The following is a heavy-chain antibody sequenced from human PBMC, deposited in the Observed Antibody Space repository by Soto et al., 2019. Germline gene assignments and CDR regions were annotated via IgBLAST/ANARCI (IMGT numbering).Heavy chain of an antibody. CDR3: ARGRPARAARPIFDY. Sequence: ASVKVSCKASGYPFTSYDINWVRQATGQGLEWMGWMNPNSGNTGNAQKFQGRVTMTRNTSISTAYMELSSLRSEDTAVYYCARGRPARAARPIFDYWGQGTLVTVSS. D-gene: IGHD6-6*01. V-gene: IGHV1-8*01. CDR2: MNPNSGNT. J-gene: IGHJ4*02. CDR1: GYPFTSYD.